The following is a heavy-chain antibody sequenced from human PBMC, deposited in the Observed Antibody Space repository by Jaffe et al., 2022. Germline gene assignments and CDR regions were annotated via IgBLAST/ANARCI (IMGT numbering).Heavy chain of an antibody. Sequence: EVQLVESGGGLVQPGGSLRLSCAASGFTFSSYEMNWVRQAPGKGLEWVSYISSSGSTIYYADSVKGRFTISRDNAKNSLYLQMNSLRAEDTAVYYCARDLETGTTFWGQGTLVTVSS. V-gene: IGHV3-48*03. CDR3: ARDLETGTTF. J-gene: IGHJ4*02. D-gene: IGHD1-1*01. CDR2: ISSSGSTI. CDR1: GFTFSSYE.